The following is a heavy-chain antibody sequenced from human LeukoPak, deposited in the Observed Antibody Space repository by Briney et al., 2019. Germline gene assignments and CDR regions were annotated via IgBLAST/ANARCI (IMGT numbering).Heavy chain of an antibody. D-gene: IGHD6-13*01. J-gene: IGHJ4*02. CDR1: GFTFSSYW. Sequence: GSLRLSCAASGFTFSSYWMSWVRQAPGKGLEWVANIKQDGSEKYYVDSVKGRFTISRDNAKNSLYLQMNSLRAEDTAVYYCARDLVIAAATFDYWGQGTLVTVSS. CDR2: IKQDGSEK. CDR3: ARDLVIAAATFDY. V-gene: IGHV3-7*01.